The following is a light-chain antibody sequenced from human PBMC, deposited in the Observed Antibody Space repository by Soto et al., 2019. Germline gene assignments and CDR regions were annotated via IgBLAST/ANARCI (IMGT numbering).Light chain of an antibody. CDR2: WAS. CDR1: QSVLYSSNNKNY. V-gene: IGKV4-1*01. J-gene: IGKJ1*01. Sequence: DIVLTQSPDSLSVSLGERATINCKSSQSVLYSSNNKNYLAWYLQKPGQPPKLLIHWASTRESGVPDRFSGSGSGTDFTLTISSLKAEDVAVYYCQQYYDTRRTFGQGTKVEIK. CDR3: QQYYDTRRT.